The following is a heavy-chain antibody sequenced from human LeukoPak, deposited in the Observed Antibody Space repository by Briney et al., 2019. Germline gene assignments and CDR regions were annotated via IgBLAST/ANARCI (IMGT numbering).Heavy chain of an antibody. CDR1: GFTFSSYG. J-gene: IGHJ4*02. CDR2: IYSGGST. Sequence: GGSLRLSCAASGFTFSSYGMSWVRQAPGKGLEWVSVIYSGGSTYYADSVKGRFTISRDNSKNTLYLQMNSLRAEDTAVYYCAREGTVNPYYYDSSGYYPVGYWGQGTLVTVSS. CDR3: AREGTVNPYYYDSSGYYPVGY. V-gene: IGHV3-53*01. D-gene: IGHD3-22*01.